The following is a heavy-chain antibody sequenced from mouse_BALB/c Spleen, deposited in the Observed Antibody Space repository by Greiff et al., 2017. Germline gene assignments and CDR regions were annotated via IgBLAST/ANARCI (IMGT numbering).Heavy chain of an antibody. CDR2: ISSGSSTI. V-gene: IGHV5-17*02. CDR1: GFTFSSFG. CDR3: ERGGDDYAFDD. J-gene: IGHJ2*01. Sequence: EVQLVESGGGLVQPGGSRKLSCAASGFTFSSFGMHWVRQAPEKGLEWVAYISSGSSTIYYADKVKGRLTITRDNPKNTRFLQMTSLRSEDTAMYYCERGGDDYAFDDWGQGTTLTVSS. D-gene: IGHD2-4*01.